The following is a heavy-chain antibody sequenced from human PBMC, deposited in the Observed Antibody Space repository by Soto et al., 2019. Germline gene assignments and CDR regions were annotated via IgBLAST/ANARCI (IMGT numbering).Heavy chain of an antibody. J-gene: IGHJ4*02. CDR3: ARSYYHDSSGYYYGYFDY. Sequence: GSGPTLVNPTQTLTLTCTFSGFSLSTSGVGVGWIRQPPGKALEWLALIYWNDDKRYSPSLKSRLTITKDTSKNQVVLTMTNMDPVDTATYYCARSYYHDSSGYYYGYFDYWGQGTLVTVSS. D-gene: IGHD3-22*01. CDR2: IYWNDDK. CDR1: GFSLSTSGVG. V-gene: IGHV2-5*01.